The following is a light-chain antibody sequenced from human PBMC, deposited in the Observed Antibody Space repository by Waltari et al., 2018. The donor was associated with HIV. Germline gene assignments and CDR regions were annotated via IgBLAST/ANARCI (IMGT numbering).Light chain of an antibody. CDR3: QQYNTDSRT. CDR1: QSISTW. V-gene: IGKV1-5*03. Sequence: DIQMTQSPSTLSASVGDRVTITCRASQSISTWLAWYQQKPGRAPNLLIYKASTLDDGVPSRFSGSGSGTEFTLTISSLQPDDLATYYCQQYNTDSRTFGQGTKVAIK. J-gene: IGKJ1*01. CDR2: KAS.